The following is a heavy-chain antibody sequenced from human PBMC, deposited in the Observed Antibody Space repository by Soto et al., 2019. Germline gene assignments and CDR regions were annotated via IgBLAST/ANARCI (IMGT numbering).Heavy chain of an antibody. CDR1: GYSFTSYW. Sequence: EVQLVQSGAEVKKPGESLKISCKGSGYSFTSYWIGWVRQMPGKGLEWMGIIYPGDSDTRYSPSFQGQVTISADKSISTANRQWSSRKASDTAMDYCARLSGPGGAVSPDAFDIWGQGTMVTVSS. V-gene: IGHV5-51*03. CDR3: ARLSGPGGAVSPDAFDI. CDR2: IYPGDSDT. J-gene: IGHJ3*02. D-gene: IGHD4-17*01.